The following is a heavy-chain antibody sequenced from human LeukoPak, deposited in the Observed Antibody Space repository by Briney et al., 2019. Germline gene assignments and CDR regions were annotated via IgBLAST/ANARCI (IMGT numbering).Heavy chain of an antibody. V-gene: IGHV3-15*01. J-gene: IGHJ5*01. CDR1: GFPFSSSC. CDR3: TTRVLFWWGASAPNWFDS. CDR2: INTKSDGGTT. D-gene: IGHD2-21*01. Sequence: GGSLRLSCAASGFPFSSSCMSWVRQAPGKGLEWVGRINTKSDGGTTAYAAPGKGRFTISRDDSNTNLYLQMSSLTAKDISLYYCTTRVLFWWGASAPNWFDSWGQGTLVTVSS.